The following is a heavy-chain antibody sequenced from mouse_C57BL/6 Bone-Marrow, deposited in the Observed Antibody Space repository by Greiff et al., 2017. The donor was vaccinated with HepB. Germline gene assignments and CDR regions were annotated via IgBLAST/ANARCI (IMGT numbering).Heavy chain of an antibody. V-gene: IGHV2-5*01. CDR3: AKEDGNYMYYAMNY. CDR2: IWRGGST. Sequence: QVQLQQSGPGLVQPSQCLSITCTVSGFSLTSYGVHWVRQSPGKGLEWLGVIWRGGSTDYNAAFMSRLGITTDNSKSQVFFKMNSLQADDTAIYYCAKEDGNYMYYAMNYWGQGNSVTVSS. CDR1: GFSLTSYG. J-gene: IGHJ4*01. D-gene: IGHD2-1*01.